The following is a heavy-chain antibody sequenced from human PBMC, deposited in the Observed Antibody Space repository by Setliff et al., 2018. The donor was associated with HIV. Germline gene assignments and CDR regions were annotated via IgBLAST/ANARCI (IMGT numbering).Heavy chain of an antibody. CDR3: ARLDAGAIYGWYYFDY. J-gene: IGHJ4*02. V-gene: IGHV1-69*05. D-gene: IGHD6-19*01. Sequence: SVKVSCKASGGTFSRYTIAWVRQAPGQGLDWVGGLIPFFGTANYAQKFQGRVTITTDESTTTAYMELSSLRSEDTALYYCARLDAGAIYGWYYFDYWGQGSLVTVSS. CDR1: GGTFSRYT. CDR2: LIPFFGTA.